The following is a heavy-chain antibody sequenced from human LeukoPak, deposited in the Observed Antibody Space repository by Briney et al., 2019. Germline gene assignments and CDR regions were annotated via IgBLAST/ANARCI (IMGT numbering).Heavy chain of an antibody. V-gene: IGHV3-21*04. J-gene: IGHJ4*02. CDR3: AKALSRVLPKDFDY. CDR1: GFTFSSYS. D-gene: IGHD2/OR15-2a*01. Sequence: GGSLRLSCAASGFTFSSYSMNWVRQAPGKGLEWVSSISSSSSYIYYADSVKGRFTISRDNAKNSLYLQMNSLRAEDAAVYYCAKALSRVLPKDFDYWGQGTLVTVSS. CDR2: ISSSSSYI.